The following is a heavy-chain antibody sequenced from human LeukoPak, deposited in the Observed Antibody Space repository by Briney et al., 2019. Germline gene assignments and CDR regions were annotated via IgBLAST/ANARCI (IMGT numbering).Heavy chain of an antibody. CDR2: ISAYNGNT. CDR3: ARGRYNWNY. Sequence: GASVTVSRKPSVYTFTSYGISGGRRAPGQGLEWMGWISAYNGNTNYAQKLQGRVTMTTDTYTSTAYMELRSLRSDDTAVYYCARGRYNWNYWGQGTLVTVSS. J-gene: IGHJ4*02. V-gene: IGHV1-18*01. D-gene: IGHD1-20*01. CDR1: VYTFTSYG.